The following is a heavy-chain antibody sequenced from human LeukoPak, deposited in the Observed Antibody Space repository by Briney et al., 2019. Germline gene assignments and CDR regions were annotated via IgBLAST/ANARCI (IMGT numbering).Heavy chain of an antibody. J-gene: IGHJ5*02. CDR3: ASRTADRRYWFDP. CDR2: IIPIFGTA. CDR1: GGTFSSYA. Sequence: GASVKVSCKASGGTFSSYAISWVRQAPGQGLEWMGGIIPIFGTANYAQKFQGRVTITTDESTSTAYMELSSLRSEDTAVYYCASRTADRRYWFDPWGQGTLFTVSS. V-gene: IGHV1-69*05.